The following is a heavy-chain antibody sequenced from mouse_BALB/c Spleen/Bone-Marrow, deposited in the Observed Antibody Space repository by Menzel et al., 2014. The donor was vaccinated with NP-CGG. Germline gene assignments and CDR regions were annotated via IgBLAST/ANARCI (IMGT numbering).Heavy chain of an antibody. V-gene: IGHV1-69*02. D-gene: IGHD2-2*01. J-gene: IGHJ1*01. CDR3: ARSTGYYWYFDV. Sequence: QVQLQQSGAELVKPGAPVKLSCKASGYTFTSYWMNWVKQRPGRGLEWIGRIDPSDSETHYNQKFKDKATLTVDKSSSTAYIQLSSLTSEDPAVYYCARSTGYYWYFDVWGAGTTVTVSS. CDR1: GYTFTSYW. CDR2: IDPSDSET.